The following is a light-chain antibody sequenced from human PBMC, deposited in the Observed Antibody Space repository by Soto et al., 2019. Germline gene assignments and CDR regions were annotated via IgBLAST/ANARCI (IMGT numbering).Light chain of an antibody. J-gene: IGKJ1*01. Sequence: DSVVTQSPDALAVSLGERATINCKSSQSVLYSSNNKHCLAWYQQQPGQAPKLLIYWASTRESGVPDRFSGSGSGTNFTLTISSLQAADFATYYCQQSHSLVTFGQGTNVAIK. V-gene: IGKV4-1*01. CDR3: QQSHSLVT. CDR2: WAS. CDR1: QSVLYSSNNKHC.